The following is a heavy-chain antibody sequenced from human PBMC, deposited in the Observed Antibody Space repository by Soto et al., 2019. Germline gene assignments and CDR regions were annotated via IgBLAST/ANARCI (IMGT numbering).Heavy chain of an antibody. V-gene: IGHV3-15*07. J-gene: IGHJ4*02. Sequence: PGGSLRLSCAASGFTFKNAWMNWVRQGPGEGLEWVGRIKSKTHGGTTDYAAPVKGRFTVSRDDSTNTLFLQMNSLKTEDTAVYYCVTTVAATGSFDYWGQGALVTVSS. CDR3: VTTVAATGSFDY. CDR1: GFTFKNAW. CDR2: IKSKTHGGTT. D-gene: IGHD6-13*01.